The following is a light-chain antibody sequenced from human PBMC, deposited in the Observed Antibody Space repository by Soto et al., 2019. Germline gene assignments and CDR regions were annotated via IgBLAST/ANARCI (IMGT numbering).Light chain of an antibody. CDR3: HQYGSSIFT. Sequence: EIVLTQSPGTLSLSPGERATLSCRASQSVSSSNLGCTKQKPGQAPRLLIYVASTRATGSPDRFSGSGSGTDFPLTISRLEPEDFAVYYCHQYGSSIFTFGPGTKVDIK. CDR1: QSVSSSN. V-gene: IGKV3-20*01. CDR2: VAS. J-gene: IGKJ3*01.